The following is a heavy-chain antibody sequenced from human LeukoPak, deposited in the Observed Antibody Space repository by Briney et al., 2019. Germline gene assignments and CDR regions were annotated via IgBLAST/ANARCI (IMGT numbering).Heavy chain of an antibody. D-gene: IGHD2-2*01. V-gene: IGHV4-38-2*02. J-gene: IGHJ5*02. CDR1: GYSISSGYY. Sequence: SETLSLTCTVSGYSISSGYYWGWIRQPPGKGLEWIGSIYHSGSTYYNPSLKSRVTISVDTSKNQFSLMLSCVTAADTAVYYCARDPGDCSSTSCSRKYNWFDPWGQGTLVTVSS. CDR3: ARDPGDCSSTSCSRKYNWFDP. CDR2: IYHSGST.